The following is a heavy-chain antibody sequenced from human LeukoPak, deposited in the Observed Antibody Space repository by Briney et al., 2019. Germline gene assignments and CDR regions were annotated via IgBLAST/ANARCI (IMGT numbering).Heavy chain of an antibody. CDR2: I. Sequence: IYYADSVKGRFTISRDNAKNSLYLQMNSLRAEDTAVFYCARFPESHWSGYYKATTGMDVWGQGTTVTVSS. J-gene: IGHJ6*02. V-gene: IGHV3-21*01. CDR3: ARFPESHWSGYYKATTGMDV. D-gene: IGHD3-3*01.